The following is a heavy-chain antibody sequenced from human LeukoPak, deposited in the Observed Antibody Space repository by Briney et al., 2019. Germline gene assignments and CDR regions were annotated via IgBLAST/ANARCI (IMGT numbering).Heavy chain of an antibody. CDR2: INHRGST. Sequence: SETLSLTCAVYGGSFSGYYWSWIRQPPGKGLEWIGEINHRGSTNYNPSLKSRVTISVDTSKNQFSLKLSSVTAADTAVYYCARGVYYDSSGYYYFDYWGQGTLVTVSS. CDR3: ARGVYYDSSGYYYFDY. V-gene: IGHV4-34*01. J-gene: IGHJ4*02. D-gene: IGHD3-22*01. CDR1: GGSFSGYY.